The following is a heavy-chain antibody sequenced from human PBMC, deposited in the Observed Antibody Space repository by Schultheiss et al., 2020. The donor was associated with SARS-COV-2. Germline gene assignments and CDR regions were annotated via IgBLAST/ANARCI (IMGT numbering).Heavy chain of an antibody. V-gene: IGHV1-18*01. D-gene: IGHD3-22*01. CDR3: ARHAHYYDSSGYPYYYYYMDV. Sequence: ASVKVSCKASGYTFTSYGISWVRQAPGQGLEWMGWISAYNGNTNYAQKLQGRVTMTTDTSTSTAYMELRSLRSDDTAVYYCARHAHYYDSSGYPYYYYYMDVWGKGTTVTVSS. CDR1: GYTFTSYG. J-gene: IGHJ6*03. CDR2: ISAYNGNT.